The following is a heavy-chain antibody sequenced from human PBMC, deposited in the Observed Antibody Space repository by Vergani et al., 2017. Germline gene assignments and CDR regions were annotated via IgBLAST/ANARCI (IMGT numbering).Heavy chain of an antibody. CDR1: GYTFTSYG. J-gene: IGHJ4*02. V-gene: IGHV1-18*01. CDR3: ARSARSSWSAHVDC. CDR2: INAYNGNT. D-gene: IGHD6-13*01. Sequence: QVQLVQSGAEVKKPGASVKVSCKASGYTFTSYGISWVRQAPGQWIEWMGWINAYNGNTNYAQKLQGRVTMTTDTSTSTAYMELRSLRSDDTAVYYCARSARSSWSAHVDCWGQGTLVAVSS.